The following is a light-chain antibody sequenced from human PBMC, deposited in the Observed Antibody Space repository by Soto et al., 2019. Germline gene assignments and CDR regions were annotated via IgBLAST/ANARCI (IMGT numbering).Light chain of an antibody. J-gene: IGKJ1*01. V-gene: IGKV3-15*01. CDR1: QSVSSN. CDR2: GAY. Sequence: EIVMTQSPATLSVSPGERATLSCRASQSVSSNLAWYQQKPGQAPRLLIYGAYTRATGIPARFSGSGSGTEFTLTISSLQSEDFAVYYCQQYNNFWTFGQGTTVEIK. CDR3: QQYNNFWT.